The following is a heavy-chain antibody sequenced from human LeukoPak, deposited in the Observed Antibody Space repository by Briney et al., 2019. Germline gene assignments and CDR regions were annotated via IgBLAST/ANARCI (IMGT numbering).Heavy chain of an antibody. D-gene: IGHD4-4*01. J-gene: IGHJ4*02. V-gene: IGHV3-23*01. Sequence: PGGSLRLSCAASGFTFSDYYMSWIRQAPGKGLEWVSAISGSGGSTYYADSVKGRFTISRDNSKNTLYLQMNSLRAEDTAVYYCAKVMDYSNYWGQGTLVTVSS. CDR1: GFTFSDYY. CDR3: AKVMDYSNY. CDR2: ISGSGGST.